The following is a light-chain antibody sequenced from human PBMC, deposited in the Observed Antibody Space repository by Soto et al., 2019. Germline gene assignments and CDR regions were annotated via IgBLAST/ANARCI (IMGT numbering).Light chain of an antibody. CDR2: DAS. CDR3: HQYGSSPPWS. J-gene: IGKJ2*04. Sequence: EVMMTQSPGTLSLSPGESATLSCRASQSVIGNYLAWYQQKPGQAPRLLIYDASTRATGIPDRFSGSGSGTDFTLTISRLEPGDSAVYSCHQYGSSPPWSFGQGTRLEIK. CDR1: QSVIGNY. V-gene: IGKV3-20*01.